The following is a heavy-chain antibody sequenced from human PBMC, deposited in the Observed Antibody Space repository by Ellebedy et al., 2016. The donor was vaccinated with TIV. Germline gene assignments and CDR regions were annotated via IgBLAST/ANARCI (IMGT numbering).Heavy chain of an antibody. Sequence: MPSETLSLTCTVSGGSISSYYWSWIRQPPGKGLEGIGYIYYSGSTNYNTSLKSRVTISVDTSKNQFSLKLSSVTAADTAVYYCAAAGNRGRIFPHWGQGTLVTVSS. D-gene: IGHD6-13*01. CDR3: AAAGNRGRIFPH. J-gene: IGHJ1*01. CDR1: GGSISSYY. V-gene: IGHV4-59*08. CDR2: IYYSGST.